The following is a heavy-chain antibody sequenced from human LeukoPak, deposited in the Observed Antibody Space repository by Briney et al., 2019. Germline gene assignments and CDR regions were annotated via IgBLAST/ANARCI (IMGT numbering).Heavy chain of an antibody. D-gene: IGHD3-10*01. CDR3: ARDKKSGESSEIDY. CDR2: INRDGSTT. CDR1: GFTFRNYW. J-gene: IGHJ4*02. Sequence: PGGSLRLSCAGSGFTFRNYWVHWVRQAPGKGLVWVSRINRDGSTTKYADSVRGRFTVSRDNAKNTLNLQMNSLRAEDTALYYCARDKKSGESSEIDYWGQGTLVTVSS. V-gene: IGHV3-74*03.